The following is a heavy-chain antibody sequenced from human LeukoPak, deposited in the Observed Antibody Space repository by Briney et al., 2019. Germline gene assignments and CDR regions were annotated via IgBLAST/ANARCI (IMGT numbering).Heavy chain of an antibody. CDR1: GYTFPSYG. CDR3: ARGDPEVRGVPYNNHGMDV. D-gene: IGHD3-10*01. CDR2: ISAYNGNT. V-gene: IGHV1-18*01. J-gene: IGHJ6*02. Sequence: GASVKVSCKASGYTFPSYGISWVGQAPGQGLEWMGWISAYNGNTNYAQKLQGRVTMTTYTSTSTAYMELRSLRSDDTAVYYCARGDPEVRGVPYNNHGMDVWGQGTTVTVSS.